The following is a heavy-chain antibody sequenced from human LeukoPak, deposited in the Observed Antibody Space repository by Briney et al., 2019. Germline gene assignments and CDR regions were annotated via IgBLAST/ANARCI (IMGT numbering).Heavy chain of an antibody. D-gene: IGHD3-3*01. V-gene: IGHV1-18*01. Sequence: ASVKVSCKASGYTFTSYGISWVRQAPGQGLEWMGWISAYNGNTNYAQQLQGRVTMTTDTSTSTAYMELRSLRSDDTAVYYCARATGNPGPGLRFLEWLPPNYFDYWGQGTLVTVSS. CDR2: ISAYNGNT. CDR3: ARATGNPGPGLRFLEWLPPNYFDY. CDR1: GYTFTSYG. J-gene: IGHJ4*02.